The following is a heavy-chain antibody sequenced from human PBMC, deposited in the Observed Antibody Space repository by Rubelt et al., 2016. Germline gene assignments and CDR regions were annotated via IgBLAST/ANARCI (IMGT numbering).Heavy chain of an antibody. CDR2: ISGSGGST. Sequence: GLEWVSAISGSGGSTYYADSVKGRFTISRDNSKNTLYLQMNSLRAEDTAVYYCARAREGYFDYWGQGTLVTVSS. CDR3: ARAREGYFDY. J-gene: IGHJ4*02. V-gene: IGHV3-23*01. D-gene: IGHD3-10*01.